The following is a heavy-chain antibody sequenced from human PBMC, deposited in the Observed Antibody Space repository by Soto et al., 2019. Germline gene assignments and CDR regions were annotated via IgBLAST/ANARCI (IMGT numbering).Heavy chain of an antibody. V-gene: IGHV4-30-4*01. CDR2: IYYSGST. J-gene: IGHJ6*02. CDR3: AREVGGRFGELSSFYYYYGMDV. Sequence: QVQLQESGPGLVKPSQTLSLTCTVSGGSISSGDYYWSWIRQPPGKGLEWIGYIYYSGSTYYNPSLKSRVTISVDTSKNQFSLKLSSVIAADTAVYYCAREVGGRFGELSSFYYYYGMDVWGQGTTVTVSS. CDR1: GGSISSGDYY. D-gene: IGHD3-10*01.